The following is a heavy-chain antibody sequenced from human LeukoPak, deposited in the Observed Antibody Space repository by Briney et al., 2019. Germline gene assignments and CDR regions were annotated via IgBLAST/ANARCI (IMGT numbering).Heavy chain of an antibody. V-gene: IGHV3-20*04. D-gene: IGHD3-22*01. J-gene: IGHJ4*02. CDR2: INWNGGNT. Sequence: GGSLRLSCAASGFTFNDYGMSWVRQGTGKGLEWVSGINWNGGNTGYADSVRGRFTISRDNAKNSLYLQMNSLRAEDTALYYCARDKHYYDSSNYVWGQGTLVTVSS. CDR3: ARDKHYYDSSNYV. CDR1: GFTFNDYG.